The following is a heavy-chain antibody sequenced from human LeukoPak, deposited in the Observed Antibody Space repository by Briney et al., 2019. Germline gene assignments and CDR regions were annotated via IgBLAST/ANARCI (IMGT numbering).Heavy chain of an antibody. CDR1: GFTFSTSS. CDR2: ISSHTGKI. J-gene: IGHJ4*02. Sequence: GGSLRLSCAGSGFTFSTSSIHWVRQAPGKGLGWLSYISSHTGKIYFADSVKDRFSVSRDNAENSLYLQVNSLRADDTAVYYCVRGFNYGGDSWGQGTLVTVSS. CDR3: VRGFNYGGDS. V-gene: IGHV3-48*01. D-gene: IGHD3-10*01.